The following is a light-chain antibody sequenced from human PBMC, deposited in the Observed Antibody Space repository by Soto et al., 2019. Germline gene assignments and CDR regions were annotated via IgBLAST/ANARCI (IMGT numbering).Light chain of an antibody. V-gene: IGKV1-5*03. CDR3: QQYNSYSWT. CDR1: QSISSW. CDR2: KAS. Sequence: DIQMTQSPSTLSASVGYRVSITCRASQSISSWLAWYQQKPGKAPKLLIYKASSLESGVPSRFSGSGSGTEFTITISSLQPDDFANYYCQQYNSYSWTFGQGTKV. J-gene: IGKJ1*01.